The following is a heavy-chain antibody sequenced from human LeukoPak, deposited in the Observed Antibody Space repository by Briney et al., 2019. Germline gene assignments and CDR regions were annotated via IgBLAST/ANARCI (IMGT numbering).Heavy chain of an antibody. Sequence: SETLSLTCAVSGGSISSSNWCSWVRQPPGKGLEWIGEIYHSGSTNYNPSLKSRVTISLDKSKNQFSLKLSSVTAADTAVYYCASGPGEQQLPSAEYFQHWGQGTLVTVSS. CDR1: GGSISSSNW. D-gene: IGHD6-13*01. CDR3: ASGPGEQQLPSAEYFQH. CDR2: IYHSGST. V-gene: IGHV4-4*02. J-gene: IGHJ1*01.